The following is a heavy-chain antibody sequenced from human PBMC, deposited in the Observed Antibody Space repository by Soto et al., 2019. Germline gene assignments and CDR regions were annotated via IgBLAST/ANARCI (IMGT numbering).Heavy chain of an antibody. V-gene: IGHV3-30-3*01. CDR3: ARDIAAGTHRKTYYYYGMDV. D-gene: IGHD6-13*01. Sequence: GGSLRLSCAASGFTFSSYAMHWVRQAPGKGLEWVAVISYDGSNKYYADSVKGRFTISRDNSKNTLYLQMNSLRAEDTAVYYCARDIAAGTHRKTYYYYGMDVWGQGTTVTVSS. CDR2: ISYDGSNK. CDR1: GFTFSSYA. J-gene: IGHJ6*02.